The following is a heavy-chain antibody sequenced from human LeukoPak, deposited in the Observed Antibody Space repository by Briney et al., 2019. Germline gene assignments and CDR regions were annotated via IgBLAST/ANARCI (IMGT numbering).Heavy chain of an antibody. CDR3: ARERTSGWDAFDF. CDR2: ISSSSSTI. CDR1: GFTFSRYS. Sequence: PGGSLRLSCAASGFTFSRYSMNWGRQAPGKGLEWLSYISSSSSTIYYADSVKGRFTISRDNAKNSLYLQMNSLRAEDTAVYYCARERTSGWDAFDFWGQGTLVTVSS. J-gene: IGHJ4*02. V-gene: IGHV3-48*01. D-gene: IGHD6-19*01.